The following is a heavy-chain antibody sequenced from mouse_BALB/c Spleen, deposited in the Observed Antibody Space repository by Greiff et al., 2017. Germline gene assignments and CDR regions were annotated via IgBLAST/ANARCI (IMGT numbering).Heavy chain of an antibody. CDR3: ARSGYGSSSYFDY. CDR2: IYPGDGDT. Sequence: VQLQQSGAELARPGASVKLSCKASGYTFTSYWMQWVKQRPGQGLEWIGAIYPGDGDTRYTQKFKGKATLTADKSSSTAYMQLSSLASEDSAVYYCARSGYGSSSYFDYWGQGTTLTVSS. V-gene: IGHV1-87*01. CDR1: GYTFTSYW. D-gene: IGHD1-1*01. J-gene: IGHJ2*01.